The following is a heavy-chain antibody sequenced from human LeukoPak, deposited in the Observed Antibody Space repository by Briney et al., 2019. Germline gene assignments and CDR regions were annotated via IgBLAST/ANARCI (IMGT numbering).Heavy chain of an antibody. D-gene: IGHD5-18*01. CDR1: GFTFSSYS. Sequence: GGSLRLSCAASGFTFSSYSMNWVRQAPGKGLEWVSSISSSSYTYYADSVKGRFTISRDNAKNSLYLQMNSLRAEDTAVYYCARDVGGYSYGFVYWGQGTLVTVSS. J-gene: IGHJ4*02. CDR2: ISSSSYT. V-gene: IGHV3-21*01. CDR3: ARDVGGYSYGFVY.